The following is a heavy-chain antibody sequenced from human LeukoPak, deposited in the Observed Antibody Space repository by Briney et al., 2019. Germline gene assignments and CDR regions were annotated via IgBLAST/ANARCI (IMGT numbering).Heavy chain of an antibody. CDR3: ARLYGGYFDY. D-gene: IGHD4-23*01. Sequence: SETLPLTCTVSGGSISSSSYYWGWIRQPPGKGLEWIGSIYYSGSTYYNPSLKSRVTISVDTSKNQFSLRLSSVTAADTAVYYCARLYGGYFDYWGQGTLVTVSS. CDR2: IYYSGST. CDR1: GGSISSSSYY. V-gene: IGHV4-39*01. J-gene: IGHJ4*02.